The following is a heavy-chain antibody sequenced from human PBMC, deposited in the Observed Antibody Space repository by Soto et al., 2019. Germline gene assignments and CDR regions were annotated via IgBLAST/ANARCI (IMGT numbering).Heavy chain of an antibody. J-gene: IGHJ4*02. D-gene: IGHD2-15*01. CDR1: GGSFSGYY. CDR3: ARGRRPVVAATRNDY. V-gene: IGHV4-34*01. CDR2: INHSGST. Sequence: SETLSLTCAVYGGSFSGYYWSWIRQPPGKGLEWIGEINHSGSTNYNPSLKSRVTISVDTSKNQFSLKLSSVTAADTAVYYCARGRRPVVAATRNDYWGQGTLVTVSS.